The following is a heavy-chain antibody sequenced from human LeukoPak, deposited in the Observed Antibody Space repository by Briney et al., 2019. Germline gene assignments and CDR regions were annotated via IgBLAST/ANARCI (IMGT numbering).Heavy chain of an antibody. J-gene: IGHJ4*02. D-gene: IGHD4-17*01. CDR3: ARDLSGDYFSGY. V-gene: IGHV3-21*01. CDR2: ISSSSSYI. CDR1: GFTFSSYS. Sequence: GGSLRLSCAASGFTFSSYSMNWVRQAPGKGLEWVSSISSSSSYIYYADSVKGRFTISRDNAKNSLYLQMNSLRAEDTAVYYCARDLSGDYFSGYWGQGTLVTVSS.